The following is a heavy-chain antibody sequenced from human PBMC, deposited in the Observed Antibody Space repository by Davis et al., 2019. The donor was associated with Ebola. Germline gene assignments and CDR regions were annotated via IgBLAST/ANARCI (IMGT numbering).Heavy chain of an antibody. CDR2: ISTNGGST. J-gene: IGHJ4*02. CDR3: ARAWRQQLVFDY. Sequence: GGSLRLSCAASGFTFSSYGMHWVRQAPGKGLEYVSAISTNGGSTYYANSVKGRFTISRDNSKNTLYLQMNSLRAEDTAVYYCARAWRQQLVFDYWGQGTLVTVSS. V-gene: IGHV3-64*01. D-gene: IGHD6-13*01. CDR1: GFTFSSYG.